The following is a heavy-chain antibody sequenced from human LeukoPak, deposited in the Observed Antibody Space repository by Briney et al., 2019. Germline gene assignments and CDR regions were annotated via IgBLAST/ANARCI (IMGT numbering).Heavy chain of an antibody. J-gene: IGHJ3*02. CDR1: GFTFSSYW. V-gene: IGHV3-7*01. CDR3: ARDRGFNDAFDI. CDR2: IKQDGSEK. D-gene: IGHD3-16*01. Sequence: GGSLRLSCEASGFTFSSYWMSWVRQAPGKGLEWVANIKQDGSEKYYVDSVKGRFTISRDNAKNSLYLQMNSLRAEDTAVYYCARDRGFNDAFDIWGQGTMVTVSS.